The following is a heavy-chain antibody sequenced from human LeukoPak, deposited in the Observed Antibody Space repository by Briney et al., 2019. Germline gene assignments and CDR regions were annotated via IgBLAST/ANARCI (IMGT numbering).Heavy chain of an antibody. J-gene: IGHJ5*02. D-gene: IGHD6-13*01. V-gene: IGHV4-39*07. CDR3: ARSKLYSSWYSWFDP. Sequence: PSETLSLTCTVSGGSISSSSYYWGWIRQPPGKGLEWIGSIYYSGSTYYNPSLKSRVTISVDTSKNQFSLKLSSVTAADTAVYYCARSKLYSSWYSWFDPWGQGTLVTVSS. CDR1: GGSISSSSYY. CDR2: IYYSGST.